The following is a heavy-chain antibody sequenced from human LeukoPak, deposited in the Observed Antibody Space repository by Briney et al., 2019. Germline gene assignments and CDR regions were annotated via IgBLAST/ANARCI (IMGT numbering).Heavy chain of an antibody. D-gene: IGHD3-10*01. CDR1: GGSISSYY. CDR3: SRADYYGSGSYSPNFDY. V-gene: IGHV4-59*01. Sequence: SETLSLTCTVSGGSISSYYWSWIRQPPGKGLEWIGYIYYSGSTNYNPSLKNRVTISVDMSKNQFSLKLTSVTAADTAVYYCSRADYYGSGSYSPNFDYWGQGTLVTVSS. CDR2: IYYSGST. J-gene: IGHJ4*02.